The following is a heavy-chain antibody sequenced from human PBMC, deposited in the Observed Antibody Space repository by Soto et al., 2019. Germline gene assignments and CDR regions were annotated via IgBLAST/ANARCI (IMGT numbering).Heavy chain of an antibody. J-gene: IGHJ4*02. D-gene: IGHD3-16*01. CDR1: GFTFSSYG. CDR3: ARDGDVNTGFGKDY. CDR2: IWHDGGNK. Sequence: GSLRLSCAASGFTFSSYGMHWVRQAPGKGLEWVAFIWHDGGNKFYAESVKGRFTISRDNSKNTLYLQMTSLSAEGTAMYYCARDGDVNTGFGKDYWGQGTLVTVSS. V-gene: IGHV3-33*01.